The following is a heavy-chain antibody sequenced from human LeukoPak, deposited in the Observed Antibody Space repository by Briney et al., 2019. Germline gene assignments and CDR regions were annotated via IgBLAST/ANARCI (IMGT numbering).Heavy chain of an antibody. CDR1: GYTFTVYY. V-gene: IGHV1-2*02. CDR2: INPNSGGT. Sequence: ASVKVSFKASGYTFTVYYMHWVRQAPGQGGEWMGWINPNSGGTNYAQKFQGRVTMTRDTSISTAYMELSRLRSDDTAVYYCARAPNDYSNYWFDPWGQGTLVTVSS. D-gene: IGHD4-11*01. J-gene: IGHJ5*02. CDR3: ARAPNDYSNYWFDP.